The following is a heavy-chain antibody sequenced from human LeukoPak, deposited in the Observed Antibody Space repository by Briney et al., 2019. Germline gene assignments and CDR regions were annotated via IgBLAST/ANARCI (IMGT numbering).Heavy chain of an antibody. CDR3: ASSRITMVRGVSYYYGLDV. Sequence: SETLSLTCTVSGGSITSYYWSWIRQPPGKGLEWIGYIYYKGNTNSNPSLKRRVTISVDTSKNQFSLKLTSVTAADTAVYYCASSRITMVRGVSYYYGLDVWGQGTTVTVSS. J-gene: IGHJ6*02. CDR1: GGSITSYY. D-gene: IGHD3-10*01. V-gene: IGHV4-59*01. CDR2: IYYKGNT.